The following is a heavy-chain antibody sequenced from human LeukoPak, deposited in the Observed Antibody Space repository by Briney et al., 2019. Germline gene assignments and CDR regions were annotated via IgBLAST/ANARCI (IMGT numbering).Heavy chain of an antibody. V-gene: IGHV4-34*01. CDR1: GGSFSGYY. D-gene: IGHD2-2*01. CDR2: INHSGST. J-gene: IGHJ4*02. CDR3: ARGRYRTRTSCYASGLITG. Sequence: SETLSLTCAVYGGSFSGYYWSWIRQPPGKGLEWIGEINHSGSTNYNPSLKSRVTISVDTSKNQFSLKLSSVTAADTAVYYCARGRYRTRTSCYASGLITGWGQGSLVTVSS.